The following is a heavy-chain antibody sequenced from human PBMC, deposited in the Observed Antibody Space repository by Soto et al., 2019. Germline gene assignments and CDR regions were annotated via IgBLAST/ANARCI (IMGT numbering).Heavy chain of an antibody. Sequence: SETLSLTCTVSCGSISDISYCWGWIRQPPGKGLQWIGCMFYSGATYYNPSLKNRVTLSVDTSNNEFSLKLVSVTAPDTAVYYCARHKSGSDWLDPWRQGHRGTVSA. D-gene: IGHD2-15*01. CDR1: CGSISDISYC. V-gene: IGHV4-39*01. CDR2: MFYSGAT. CDR3: ARHKSGSDWLDP. J-gene: IGHJ5*02.